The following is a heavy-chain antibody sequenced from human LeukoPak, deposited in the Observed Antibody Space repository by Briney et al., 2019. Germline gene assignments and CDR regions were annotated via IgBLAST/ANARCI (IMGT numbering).Heavy chain of an antibody. J-gene: IGHJ4*02. CDR3: ARPYCTGNSCHDFFDY. V-gene: IGHV1-2*02. Sequence: ASVKVSCKASGYTFTGYYMHWIRQAPGQELEWMGWINPYTGGTNYAQKFQGRVTMTRDTSISTAYMELSRVTSDDTAVYYCARPYCTGNSCHDFFDYWGQGTLVTVPS. CDR1: GYTFTGYY. CDR2: INPYTGGT. D-gene: IGHD2-15*01.